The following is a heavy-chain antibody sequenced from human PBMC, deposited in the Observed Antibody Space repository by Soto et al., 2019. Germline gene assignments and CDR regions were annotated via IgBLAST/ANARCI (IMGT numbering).Heavy chain of an antibody. D-gene: IGHD4-17*01. Sequence: SETLSLTCTVSGGAVSSGSDGWSWIRQPPGKGLEWVGYIYYSGSTNYNPSLKSRVTISVDTSKNQFSLKLSSVTAADTAVYYCARAGTVTPYYYSYYHGMELWGQGTTLTVSS. V-gene: IGHV4-61*01. J-gene: IGHJ6*02. CDR1: GGAVSSGSDG. CDR2: IYYSGST. CDR3: ARAGTVTPYYYSYYHGMEL.